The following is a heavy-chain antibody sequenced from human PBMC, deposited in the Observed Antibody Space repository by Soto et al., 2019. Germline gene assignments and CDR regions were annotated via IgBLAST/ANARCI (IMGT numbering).Heavy chain of an antibody. J-gene: IGHJ4*02. CDR1: GFTFTSYA. CDR2: VSGSGGST. D-gene: IGHD3-10*02. CDR3: ARGRQYSMWDFDY. V-gene: IGHV3-23*01. Sequence: EVQLLESGGGLVQPGGSLRLSCAASGFTFTSYAMSWVRQAPGKGLEWVSAVSGSGGSTYYADSVKGRFTISRDNSKNTLYLQMNSLRAEDTAAYYCARGRQYSMWDFDYWGQGTLVTVSS.